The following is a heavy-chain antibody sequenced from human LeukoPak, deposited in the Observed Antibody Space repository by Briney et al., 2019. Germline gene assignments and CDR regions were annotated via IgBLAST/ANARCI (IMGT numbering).Heavy chain of an antibody. Sequence: SETLSLTCTVSGGSISSYYWSWIRQPPGKGLEWIGYIYYSGSTNYNPSLKSRVTISVDTSKNQFSLKLSSVTAADTAVYYCARHYEGIGSSRLDYWGQGTLVTVSS. V-gene: IGHV4-59*08. J-gene: IGHJ4*02. CDR2: IYYSGST. CDR3: ARHYEGIGSSRLDY. D-gene: IGHD6-6*01. CDR1: GGSISSYY.